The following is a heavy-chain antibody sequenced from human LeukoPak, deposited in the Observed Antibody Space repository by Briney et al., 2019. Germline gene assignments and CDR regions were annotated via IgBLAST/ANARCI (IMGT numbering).Heavy chain of an antibody. J-gene: IGHJ4*02. V-gene: IGHV3-53*01. CDR3: ARAVSGYYFDY. Sequence: GGSLRLSCSASGVIVSSNYMSWVRQAPGKGLEWVAIIYIVGTTHYADSVKGRFTISRGNSKNTLYLQMNSLRAEDTAVYYCARAVSGYYFDYWGQGALVTVSS. CDR2: IYIVGTT. D-gene: IGHD1-14*01. CDR1: GVIVSSNY.